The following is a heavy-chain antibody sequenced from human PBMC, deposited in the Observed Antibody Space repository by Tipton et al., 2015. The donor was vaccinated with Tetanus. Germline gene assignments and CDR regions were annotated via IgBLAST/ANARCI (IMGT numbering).Heavy chain of an antibody. D-gene: IGHD5-18*01. CDR3: ASGVTHDY. CDR2: ISSMSTYI. V-gene: IGHV3-21*01. Sequence: CAVSGFTFSSHWMNWVRQAPGKGLEWVASISSMSTYIYYADSVKGRFTISRDNARNSLHLQMNRLRAEDTARYYCASGVTHDYWGQGTLVAVSS. J-gene: IGHJ4*02. CDR1: GFTFSSHW.